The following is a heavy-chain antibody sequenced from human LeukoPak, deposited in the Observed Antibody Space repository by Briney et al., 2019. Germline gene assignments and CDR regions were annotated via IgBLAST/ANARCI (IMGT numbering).Heavy chain of an antibody. CDR1: GFNFDGYA. V-gene: IGHV3-49*04. Sequence: GGSLRLSCTASGFNFDGYAMSWVRQAPGKGLEWVSFIRSKAYGGTTEYAASVKGRFTISRDDSKSIAYLQMNSLKTDDTAAYYCTTTITIIVAVIGFQHWGQGTLVTVSS. J-gene: IGHJ1*01. D-gene: IGHD3-22*01. CDR2: IRSKAYGGTT. CDR3: TTTITIIVAVIGFQH.